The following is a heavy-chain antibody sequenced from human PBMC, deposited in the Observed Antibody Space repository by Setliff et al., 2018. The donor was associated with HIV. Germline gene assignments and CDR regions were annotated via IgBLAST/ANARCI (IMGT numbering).Heavy chain of an antibody. V-gene: IGHV4-4*09. Sequence: SETLSLTCTVSGDSIGSYSWNWIRQSPGGGLEWIGFIFSSGRTKYNPSLQSRVTMSIDTSKNQFSLRLTSVTAADTAVYYCARRIDDSGSFPDKNWFDTWGQGSLVTVSS. J-gene: IGHJ5*02. CDR1: GDSIGSYS. D-gene: IGHD3-10*01. CDR3: ARRIDDSGSFPDKNWFDT. CDR2: IFSSGRT.